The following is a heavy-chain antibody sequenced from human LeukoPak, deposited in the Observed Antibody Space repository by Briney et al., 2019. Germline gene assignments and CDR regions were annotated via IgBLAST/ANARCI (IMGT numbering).Heavy chain of an antibody. CDR3: ARDVTSNDNCFDP. J-gene: IGHJ5*02. D-gene: IGHD4/OR15-4a*01. CDR1: GASLISGGFY. Sequence: PSETLSLTCTVSGASLISGGFYWSWIRQHPGKGLEWIGYICHTGKTYYNPSLKSRVTMSMDTSKRQFSLNLTSVTAADTAVYYCARDVTSNDNCFDPWGQGALVTVSS. V-gene: IGHV4-31*03. CDR2: ICHTGKT.